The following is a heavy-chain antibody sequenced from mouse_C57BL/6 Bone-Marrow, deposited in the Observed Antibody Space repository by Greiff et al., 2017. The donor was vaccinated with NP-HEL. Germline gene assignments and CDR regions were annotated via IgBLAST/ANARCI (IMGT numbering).Heavy chain of an antibody. CDR3: ARDAYYGKGYYAMDY. V-gene: IGHV5-4*01. D-gene: IGHD1-1*01. Sequence: VQLKESGGGLVKPGGSLKLSCAASGFTFSSYAMSWVRQTPEKRLEWVATISDGGSYTYYPDNVKGRFTISRDNAKNNLYLQMSHLKSEDTAMYYCARDAYYGKGYYAMDYWGQGTSVTVSS. CDR2: ISDGGSYT. J-gene: IGHJ4*01. CDR1: GFTFSSYA.